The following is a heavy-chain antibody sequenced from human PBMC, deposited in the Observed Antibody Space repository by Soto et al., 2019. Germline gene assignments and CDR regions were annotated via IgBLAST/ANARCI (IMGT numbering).Heavy chain of an antibody. CDR2: IYHTGTI. CDR1: GGSIGSGNFY. Sequence: SETLSLTCSVSGGSIGSGNFYWSWIRQPPGKGLEWLTSIYHTGTIYTTPSLRSRLTISSGTSRNQFSLNLTSVTAADTALYFCARQNVQIGPGFFDYWGRGTLVTVSS. CDR3: ARQNVQIGPGFFDY. J-gene: IGHJ4*02. D-gene: IGHD3-10*02. V-gene: IGHV4-30-4*01.